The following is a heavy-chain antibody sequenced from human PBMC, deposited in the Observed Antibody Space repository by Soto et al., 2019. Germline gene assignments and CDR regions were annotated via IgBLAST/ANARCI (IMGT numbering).Heavy chain of an antibody. V-gene: IGHV4-4*07. CDR2: IYTTGRT. CDR3: ARDFAYFDS. CDR1: GDSINSYY. Sequence: SETLSLTCTVSGDSINSYYWSWIRQPAGKGLEWIGRIYTTGRTSYNPSLKSRVSISMGTSKNQFSLNLDSVTAADTAVYFCARDFAYFDSWGQGTLVTVSS. D-gene: IGHD3-3*01. J-gene: IGHJ4*02.